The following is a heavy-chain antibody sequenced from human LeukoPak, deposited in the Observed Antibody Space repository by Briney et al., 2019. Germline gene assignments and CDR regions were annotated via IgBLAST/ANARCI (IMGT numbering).Heavy chain of an antibody. Sequence: ASVTVSCKVSGYTLTELSMHWVRQAPGKGLEWMGGFDTEDGETIYAQKFQGRVTMTEDTSTDTAYMELSSLRSEDTAVYYCTVRPYRGYSYGLIVQDFDYWGQGTLVTVSS. CDR2: FDTEDGET. J-gene: IGHJ4*02. V-gene: IGHV1-24*01. D-gene: IGHD5-18*01. CDR3: TVRPYRGYSYGLIVQDFDY. CDR1: GYTLTELS.